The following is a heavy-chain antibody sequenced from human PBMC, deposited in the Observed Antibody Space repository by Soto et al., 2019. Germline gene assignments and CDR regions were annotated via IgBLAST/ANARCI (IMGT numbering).Heavy chain of an antibody. Sequence: PSETMSVSWSVAGGSISSSSDYWGWISQHPGKGLEWIGSIYYSGSTYYNPSLKSRVTISVDTSKNQFSLKLSSVTAADTAVYYCARLTYGSGSSSSFDYSGQGTLVTVSS. J-gene: IGHJ4*02. CDR1: GGSISSSSDY. V-gene: IGHV4-39*01. CDR2: IYYSGST. CDR3: ARLTYGSGSSSSFDY. D-gene: IGHD3-10*01.